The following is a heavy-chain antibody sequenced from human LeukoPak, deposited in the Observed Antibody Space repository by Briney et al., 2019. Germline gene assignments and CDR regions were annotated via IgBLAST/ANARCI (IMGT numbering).Heavy chain of an antibody. J-gene: IGHJ4*02. CDR2: IKPDGGEK. CDR3: ARSNYYDSRRFDS. D-gene: IGHD3-22*01. CDR1: GFTFSFSDYW. Sequence: GGSLRLSCVGSGFTFSFSDYWMTWVRQAPGKGLEWVANIKPDGGEKNYVDSVKGRFTISRDNAKNTLYLQMHSLRAEDTAVYYCARSNYYDSRRFDSWGQGTLVTVSS. V-gene: IGHV3-7*03.